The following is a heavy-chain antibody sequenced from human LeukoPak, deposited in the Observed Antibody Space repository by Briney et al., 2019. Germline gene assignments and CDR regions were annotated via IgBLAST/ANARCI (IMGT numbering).Heavy chain of an antibody. J-gene: IGHJ5*02. V-gene: IGHV4-59*01. CDR2: IYYSGST. D-gene: IGHD5-24*01. CDR1: GGSISSYY. Sequence: SETLSLTCTVSGGSISSYYWSWIRQPPGKGLEWIGYIYYSGSTNYNPSLKSRVTISVDTSKNQFPLKLSSVTAADTAVYYCANGYSAWGQGTLVTVSS. CDR3: ANGYSA.